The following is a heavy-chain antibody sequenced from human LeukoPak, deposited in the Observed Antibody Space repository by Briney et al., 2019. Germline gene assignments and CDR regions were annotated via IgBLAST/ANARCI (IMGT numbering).Heavy chain of an antibody. Sequence: PSETLSLTCTVSGGSMNNYYWSWIRQPAGKGLEWIGRVYTSGNTNYNPSLKSRVTMSVDTSKNQFSLKLTSVTAADTAVYYCARGLSHSKDIWGQGTMVTVSS. J-gene: IGHJ3*02. V-gene: IGHV4-4*07. CDR3: ARGLSHSKDI. CDR1: GGSMNNYY. CDR2: VYTSGNT.